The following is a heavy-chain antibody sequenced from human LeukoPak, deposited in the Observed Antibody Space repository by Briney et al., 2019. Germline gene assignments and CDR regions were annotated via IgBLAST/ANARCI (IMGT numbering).Heavy chain of an antibody. J-gene: IGHJ6*03. Sequence: ASVKVSCKASGYTFTGYYMHWVRQAPGQGLEWMGWINPNSGGTNYAQKFQGRVTMTRDTSISTAYMELSSLRSEDTAVYYCARGSGGVLWFGELVPYYYMDVWGKGTTVTISS. D-gene: IGHD3-10*01. CDR2: INPNSGGT. CDR1: GYTFTGYY. V-gene: IGHV1-2*02. CDR3: ARGSGGVLWFGELVPYYYMDV.